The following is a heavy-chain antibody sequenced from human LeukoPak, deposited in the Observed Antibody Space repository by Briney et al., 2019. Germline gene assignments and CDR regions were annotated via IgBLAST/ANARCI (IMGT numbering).Heavy chain of an antibody. CDR1: GGSFSGYY. J-gene: IGHJ6*03. V-gene: IGHV4-59*10. D-gene: IGHD3-10*01. CDR2: IFTSGTT. CDR3: ARDRFDSYGSGVVYYYYYMDV. Sequence: PSETLSLTCAVYGGSFSGYYWSWIRQPPGKGLEWIGRIFTSGTTNYNPSLKSRVTISVDTSKNQFSLKLSSVTAADTAVYYCARDRFDSYGSGVVYYYYYMDVWGKGTTVTISS.